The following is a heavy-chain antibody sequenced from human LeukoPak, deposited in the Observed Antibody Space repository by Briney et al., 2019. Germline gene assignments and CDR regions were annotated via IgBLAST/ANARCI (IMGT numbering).Heavy chain of an antibody. CDR1: GFTFSGYW. J-gene: IGHJ4*02. CDR3: ARHIIRAQNFDF. Sequence: GGSLRLSCGASGFTFSGYWMSWFRQAPGKGLEWVASIRGDGSDKYYVDSVEGRFTNSRDNGKNSLYLQMDSLRAEDTAVYYCARHIIRAQNFDFWSQGTLVTVSS. V-gene: IGHV3-7*01. CDR2: IRGDGSDK.